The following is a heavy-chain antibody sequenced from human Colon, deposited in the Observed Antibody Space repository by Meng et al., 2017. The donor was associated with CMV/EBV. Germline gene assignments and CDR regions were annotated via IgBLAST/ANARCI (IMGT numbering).Heavy chain of an antibody. J-gene: IGHJ4*02. CDR3: ARDGIRGVFFFDY. D-gene: IGHD1-14*01. CDR1: VFTFTGHD. Sequence: VQSGAGVKEPGAPVKVSCKASVFTFTGHDMHWVRQAPGQGLEWMGWIDANSGGTNYAKKFQGRLTMTRDTSISTVYMELNRLRSDDTAVYFCARDGIRGVFFFDYWGQGTLVTVSS. CDR2: IDANSGGT. V-gene: IGHV1-2*02.